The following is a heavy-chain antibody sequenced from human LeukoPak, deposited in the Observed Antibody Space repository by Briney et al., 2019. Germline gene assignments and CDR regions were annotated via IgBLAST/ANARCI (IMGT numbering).Heavy chain of an antibody. D-gene: IGHD3-22*01. V-gene: IGHV1-46*01. CDR1: GGTFSSYA. Sequence: ASVKVSCKASGGTFSSYAISWVRQAPGQGLEWMGIINPSGGSTSYAQKFQGRVTMTRDTSTSTVYMELSSLRSEDTAVYYCARETYDSSGYYYARWFDPWGQGTLVTVSS. J-gene: IGHJ5*02. CDR3: ARETYDSSGYYYARWFDP. CDR2: INPSGGST.